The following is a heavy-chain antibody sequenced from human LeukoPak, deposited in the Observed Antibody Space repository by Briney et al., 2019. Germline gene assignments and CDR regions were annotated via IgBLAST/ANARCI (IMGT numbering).Heavy chain of an antibody. CDR2: ISYDGSNK. Sequence: GGSLRLSCAASGFTFSSYAMHWVRQAPGKGLEWVAVISYDGSNKYYADSVKGRFTISRDNSKNTLYLQMNSLRAEDTAVYYCARFRGGSRNYFDYWGQGTLVTVSS. V-gene: IGHV3-30-3*01. D-gene: IGHD3-16*01. CDR1: GFTFSSYA. CDR3: ARFRGGSRNYFDY. J-gene: IGHJ4*02.